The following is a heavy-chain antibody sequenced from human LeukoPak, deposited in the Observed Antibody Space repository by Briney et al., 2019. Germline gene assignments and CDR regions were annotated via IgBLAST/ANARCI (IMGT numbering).Heavy chain of an antibody. CDR2: ISYDGSNK. D-gene: IGHD5-24*01. V-gene: IGHV3-30-3*01. CDR1: GFTFSSYA. Sequence: GGSLRLSCAASGFTFSSYAMHWVRQAPGKGLEWVAVISYDGSNKYYAGSVKGRFTISRDNSKNTLYLQMNSLRAEDTAVYYCARDRGYFDYWGQGTLVTVSS. CDR3: ARDRGYFDY. J-gene: IGHJ4*02.